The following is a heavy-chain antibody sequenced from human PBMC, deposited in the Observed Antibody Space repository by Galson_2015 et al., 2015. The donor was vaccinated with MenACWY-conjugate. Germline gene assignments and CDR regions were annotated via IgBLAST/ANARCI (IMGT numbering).Heavy chain of an antibody. CDR2: ISPGDSNT. CDR3: ARHPPGGRGMDV. J-gene: IGHJ6*02. D-gene: IGHD1-26*01. CDR1: GYTFTTYW. V-gene: IGHV5-51*01. Sequence: QSGAEVKKPGESLKISCKATGYTFTTYWIGWVRQMPGKGLEWMGLISPGDSNTRYSPSFQGQVTLSADKSITTAYLQWSSLKASDTAMYCCARHPPGGRGMDVWGRGTTVTVSS.